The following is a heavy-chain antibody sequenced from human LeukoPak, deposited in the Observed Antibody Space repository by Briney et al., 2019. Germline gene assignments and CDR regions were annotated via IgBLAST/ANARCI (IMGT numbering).Heavy chain of an antibody. CDR1: GFTVRDNY. CDR3: ARGDRIQLWSTRFDY. J-gene: IGHJ4*02. CDR2: LYSGGAA. V-gene: IGHV3-53*05. D-gene: IGHD5-18*01. Sequence: PGGSLRLSCAVSGFTVRDNYLNWVRQTPGKGLECVSVLYSGGAAYYADSVKGRFTISRDTSKNTLSLQMNSLRAEDTAVYYCARGDRIQLWSTRFDYWGQGTLVTVSS.